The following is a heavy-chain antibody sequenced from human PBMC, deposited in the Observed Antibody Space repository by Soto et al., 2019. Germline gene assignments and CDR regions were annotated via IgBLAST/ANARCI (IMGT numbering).Heavy chain of an antibody. CDR2: IWHDGSNK. Sequence: GGSLRLSCAASGFTFSSYAMHWVRQAPGKGLEWGAVIWHDGSNKYYGDSVKGRFTISRDNSMNTLYLQMNSLRAEDTAVYYCARGYSGRYYYYGMDVWGQGTTVTVSS. D-gene: IGHD1-26*01. CDR3: ARGYSGRYYYYGMDV. V-gene: IGHV3-33*01. CDR1: GFTFSSYA. J-gene: IGHJ6*02.